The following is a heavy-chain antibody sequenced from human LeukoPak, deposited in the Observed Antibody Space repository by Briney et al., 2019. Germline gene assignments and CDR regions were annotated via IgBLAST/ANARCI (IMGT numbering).Heavy chain of an antibody. CDR3: ARVVYSYGYSDY. V-gene: IGHV4-39*07. D-gene: IGHD5-18*01. J-gene: IGHJ4*02. CDR2: IYYSGST. Sequence: WVRQAPGKGLEWIGSIYYSGSTYYNPSLKSRVTISVDTSKNQFSLKLSSVTAADTAVYYCARVVYSYGYSDYWGQGTLVTVSS.